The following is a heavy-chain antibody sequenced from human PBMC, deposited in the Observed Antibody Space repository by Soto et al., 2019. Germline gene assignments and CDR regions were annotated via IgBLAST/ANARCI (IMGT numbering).Heavy chain of an antibody. D-gene: IGHD3-22*01. CDR1: GFTFSSYS. V-gene: IGHV3-21*01. CDR3: ARGAQEYYYDSSGYFHFDY. CDR2: ISSSSSYI. J-gene: IGHJ4*02. Sequence: PGGSLRLSCAASGFTFSSYSMNWVRQAPGKGLEWVSSISSSSSYIYYADSVKGRFTISRDNAKNSLYLQMNSLRAEDTAVYYCARGAQEYYYDSSGYFHFDYWGQGTLVTVSS.